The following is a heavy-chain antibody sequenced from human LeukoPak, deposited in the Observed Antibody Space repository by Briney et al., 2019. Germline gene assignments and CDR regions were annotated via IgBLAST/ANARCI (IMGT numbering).Heavy chain of an antibody. J-gene: IGHJ4*02. Sequence: GGSLRLSCAASGFTFSSYAMSWVRQAPGKGLEWVSAISGSGGSTYYADSVKGRFTISRDNSKNTPYLQMNSLRAEDTAVYYCSVDTAMVVFPYYFDYWGQGTLVTVSS. CDR2: ISGSGGST. CDR3: SVDTAMVVFPYYFDY. CDR1: GFTFSSYA. V-gene: IGHV3-23*01. D-gene: IGHD5-18*01.